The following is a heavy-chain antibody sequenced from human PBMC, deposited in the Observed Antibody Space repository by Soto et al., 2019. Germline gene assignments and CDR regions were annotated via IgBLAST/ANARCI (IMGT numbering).Heavy chain of an antibody. CDR2: INPANGAT. J-gene: IGHJ4*02. CDR1: GYTFTDYT. V-gene: IGHV1-3*01. CDR3: GRGPSIGCFDS. Sequence: QVQFVQSGAEVKKPGASVEVSCKTSGYTFTDYTLHWMRQAPGQRIEWMGWINPANGATMYSQKFLGRVSITGDTSATTIYMDLSSLTSEDTAVYYCGRGPSIGCFDSWGQGTLVTVSS. D-gene: IGHD2-2*03.